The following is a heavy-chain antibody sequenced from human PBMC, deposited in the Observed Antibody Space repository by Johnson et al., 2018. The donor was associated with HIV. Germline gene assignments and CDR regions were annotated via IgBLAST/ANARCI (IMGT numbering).Heavy chain of an antibody. J-gene: IGHJ3*02. Sequence: VQLVESGGGVVQPGRSLRLSCAASGFTFSNYAMHWVRQAPGKGLEWVSLITWDGGSTYYADPVKGRFTISRDNSKNSLYLQMNILRAEDTALYYCAKDSKWLRSEGVGAFDIWGQGTVVTVSS. CDR3: AKDSKWLRSEGVGAFDI. CDR2: ITWDGGST. V-gene: IGHV3-43D*03. D-gene: IGHD5-12*01. CDR1: GFTFSNYA.